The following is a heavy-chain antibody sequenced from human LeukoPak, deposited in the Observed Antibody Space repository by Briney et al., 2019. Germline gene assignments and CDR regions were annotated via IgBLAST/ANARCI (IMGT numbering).Heavy chain of an antibody. CDR3: AKEVVATIPPF. CDR2: INTDGSST. Sequence: PGGSLRLSCAASGFTFSSYWMHWVRQAPGKGLVWVSRINTDGSSTSYADSVRGRFTISRDNSKNTLFLQMNSLRAEDTAVYYCAKEVVATIPPFWGQGTLVTVSS. V-gene: IGHV3-74*01. J-gene: IGHJ4*02. D-gene: IGHD5-12*01. CDR1: GFTFSSYW.